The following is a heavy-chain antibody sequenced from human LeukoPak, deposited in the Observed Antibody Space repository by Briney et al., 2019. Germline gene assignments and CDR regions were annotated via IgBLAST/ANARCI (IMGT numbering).Heavy chain of an antibody. CDR1: GFIFSIYW. D-gene: IGHD2-21*02. V-gene: IGHV3-7*03. J-gene: IGHJ4*02. CDR2: IKQDGSEK. CDR3: ARDLVTPIDY. Sequence: GGSLRLSCAASGFIFSIYWMTWVRQAPGKGREWVASIKQDGSEKYVDSVKGGFNISRDNAKNSLYLQMNSLRAEDTAVFYCARDLVTPIDYWGQGTLVTVSS.